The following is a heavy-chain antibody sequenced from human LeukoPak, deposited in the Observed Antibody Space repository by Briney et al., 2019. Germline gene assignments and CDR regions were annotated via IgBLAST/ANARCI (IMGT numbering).Heavy chain of an antibody. J-gene: IGHJ4*02. CDR1: GLTFSSYA. Sequence: PGGSLRLSCAASGLTFSSYAMHWVRQAPGKGLEWVAVISYDGSNKYYADSVKGRFTISRDNSKNTLYLQMDSLRAEDTAVYYCATLADYWGQGTLVTVSS. CDR3: ATLADY. CDR2: ISYDGSNK. V-gene: IGHV3-30*17.